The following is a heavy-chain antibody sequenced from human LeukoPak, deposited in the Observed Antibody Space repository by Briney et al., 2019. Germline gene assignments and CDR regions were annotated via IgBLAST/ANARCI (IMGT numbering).Heavy chain of an antibody. CDR1: GFTFSSYW. V-gene: IGHV3-74*01. D-gene: IGHD6-19*01. Sequence: PGGSLRLSCAASGFTFSSYWMHWVRQAPGKGLVWVSRINSDGSSTSYADSVKGRFTISRDNAKNTLYLQMNSLRAEDTAVYYCASLGGSSGWYNYYYYMDVWGKGTTVTVSS. J-gene: IGHJ6*03. CDR3: ASLGGSSGWYNYYYYMDV. CDR2: INSDGSST.